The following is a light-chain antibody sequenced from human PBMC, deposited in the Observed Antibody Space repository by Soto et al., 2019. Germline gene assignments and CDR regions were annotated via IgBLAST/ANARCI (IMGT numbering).Light chain of an antibody. CDR2: GAS. J-gene: IGKJ1*01. V-gene: IGKV3-15*01. Sequence: EIVRTLTPSTLSVSPWERATLSCMASQSVSSNLAWYQQKPGQAPRLLIYGASTRATGIPARFSGSGSGTEFTLTISSLQSEDFAVYYCQQYNNWPPVTVGQGTKVDIK. CDR3: QQYNNWPPVT. CDR1: QSVSSN.